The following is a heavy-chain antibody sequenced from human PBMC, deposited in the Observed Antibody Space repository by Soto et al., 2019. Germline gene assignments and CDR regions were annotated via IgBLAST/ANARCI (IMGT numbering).Heavy chain of an antibody. D-gene: IGHD3-3*01. Sequence: QVQLVQSGAEVKKPGASVKVSCKASGYTFTSYGISWVRQAPGQGLEWMGWISAYNGNTNYAQKLQGRVTVTTDTSTSTAYMELRSLRSDDTAVYYCARELYYDFWSGPHYYYGMDVWGQGTTVTVSS. CDR1: GYTFTSYG. CDR3: ARELYYDFWSGPHYYYGMDV. J-gene: IGHJ6*02. CDR2: ISAYNGNT. V-gene: IGHV1-18*04.